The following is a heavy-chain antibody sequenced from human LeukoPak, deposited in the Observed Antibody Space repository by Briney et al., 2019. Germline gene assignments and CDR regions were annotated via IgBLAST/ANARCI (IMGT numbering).Heavy chain of an antibody. D-gene: IGHD3-3*01. Sequence: AGGSLRLSCAASGFTFSDYYMSWIRQAPGKRLEWVSYISSSGSTIYYADSVKGRFTISRDNAKNSLYLQMNSLRAEDTAVYYCARENPSYDFWSGYYSNWFDPWGQGTLVTVSS. J-gene: IGHJ5*02. V-gene: IGHV3-11*01. CDR2: ISSSGSTI. CDR1: GFTFSDYY. CDR3: ARENPSYDFWSGYYSNWFDP.